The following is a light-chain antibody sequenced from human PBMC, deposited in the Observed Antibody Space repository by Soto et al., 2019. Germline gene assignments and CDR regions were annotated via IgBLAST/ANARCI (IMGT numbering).Light chain of an antibody. J-gene: IGKJ3*01. V-gene: IGKV3-20*01. CDR1: QSVSSSY. CDR2: GAS. CDR3: QQYGSSVT. Sequence: EIVLTQSPGTLSLSPGERATLSCRASQSVSSSYLSWYQKKPGQAPRLLIDGASSRATGIPDWFSGRWSGKDITLTISILAHEDVAYYCCQQYGSSVTFGPGTKVDIK.